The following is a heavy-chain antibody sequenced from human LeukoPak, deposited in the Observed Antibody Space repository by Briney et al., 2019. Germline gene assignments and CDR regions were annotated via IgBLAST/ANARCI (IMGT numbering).Heavy chain of an antibody. CDR2: ISAYTGDT. Sequence: ASVKVSCKASGYTFTTYGVGWVRQAPGQGLEWMGWISAYTGDTNYAQKLQGRVTMTTDTSTSTAYMELRSLRSDDTAVYYCARNPNNYDFWSGSPGGVDYWGQGTLVTVSS. D-gene: IGHD3-3*01. J-gene: IGHJ4*02. CDR1: GYTFTTYG. CDR3: ARNPNNYDFWSGSPGGVDY. V-gene: IGHV1-18*01.